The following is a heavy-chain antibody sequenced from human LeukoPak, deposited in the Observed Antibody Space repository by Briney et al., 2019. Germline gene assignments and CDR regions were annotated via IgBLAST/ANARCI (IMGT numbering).Heavy chain of an antibody. J-gene: IGHJ5*02. CDR2: INPNSGGT. Sequence: ASVKVSCKASGYTFTGYYMHWVRQAPGQGLEWMGWINPNSGGTNYAQKFQGRVTMTRDTSISTAYMELSRLRSDDTAVYYCARVGYFDWLLKFNWFDPWGQGTLVTVSS. V-gene: IGHV1-2*02. CDR3: ARVGYFDWLLKFNWFDP. D-gene: IGHD3-9*01. CDR1: GYTFTGYY.